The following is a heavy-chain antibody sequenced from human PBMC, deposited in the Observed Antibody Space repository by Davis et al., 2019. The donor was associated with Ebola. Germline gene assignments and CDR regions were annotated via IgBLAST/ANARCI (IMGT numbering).Heavy chain of an antibody. CDR3: ARDAGVYHYGMDV. CDR2: TIPILGIA. D-gene: IGHD3-10*01. Sequence: AASVKVSCKASGGTFSSYAISWVRQAPGQGLEWMGRTIPILGIANYAQKFQGRVTITADKSTSTAYMELSSLRSEDTAVYYCARDAGVYHYGMDVWGQGTTVTVSS. CDR1: GGTFSSYA. J-gene: IGHJ6*02. V-gene: IGHV1-69*04.